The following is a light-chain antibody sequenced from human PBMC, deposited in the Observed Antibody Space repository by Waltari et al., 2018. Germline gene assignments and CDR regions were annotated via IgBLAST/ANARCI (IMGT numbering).Light chain of an antibody. V-gene: IGKV3-15*01. CDR1: QSVSSD. CDR2: GAS. CDR3: QQYNNWPYT. J-gene: IGKJ2*01. Sequence: EIVMTQSPATLSVSPGDRATLSCRASQSVSSDLAWYQQKPGQAPSLLIYGASTRATGVPARFSGSGSGTEFTLTISSLQSEDFAVYYCQQYNNWPYTFGQGTELEIK.